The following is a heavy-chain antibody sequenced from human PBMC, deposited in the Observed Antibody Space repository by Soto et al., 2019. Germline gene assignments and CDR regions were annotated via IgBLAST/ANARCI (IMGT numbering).Heavy chain of an antibody. V-gene: IGHV3-23*01. CDR1: GFTFSSYA. J-gene: IGHJ4*02. Sequence: EVQLLESGGGLVQPGGSLRLSCAASGFTFSSYAMSWVRQAPGKGLEWVSNACSTTDDTYVADSVKGRFSISRDNSKNMLFLHMNNLRGEDTALYFCSKFVRDSCYSAIDVWGQGTLVTVSS. D-gene: IGHD2-15*01. CDR3: SKFVRDSCYSAIDV. CDR2: ACSTTDDT.